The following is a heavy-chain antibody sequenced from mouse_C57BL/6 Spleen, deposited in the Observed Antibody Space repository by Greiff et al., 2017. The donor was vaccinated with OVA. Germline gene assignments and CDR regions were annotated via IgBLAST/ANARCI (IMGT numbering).Heavy chain of an antibody. J-gene: IGHJ1*03. CDR2: IDPSDSET. CDR1: GYTFTSYW. D-gene: IGHD1-1*01. CDR3: ARSPYYSGRGYFDV. Sequence: QVQLQQPGAELVRPGSSVKLSCKASGYTFTSYWMHWVKQRPIQGLEWIGNIDPSDSETHYNQKFKDKATLTVDTSSSTAYMQLSSLTSEDSAVSFCARSPYYSGRGYFDVWGTGTTVTVSS. V-gene: IGHV1-52*01.